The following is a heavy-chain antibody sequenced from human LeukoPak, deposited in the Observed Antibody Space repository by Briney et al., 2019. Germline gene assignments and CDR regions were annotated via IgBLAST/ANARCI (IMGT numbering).Heavy chain of an antibody. V-gene: IGHV4-34*01. J-gene: IGHJ5*02. CDR1: VGSFSGYY. CDR2: INHSAST. D-gene: IGHD5-18*01. Sequence: SETLSLTCAVYVGSFSGYYWSWIRQPPGKGLEWIGEINHSASTNYNPSLKSRVTISVDTSKHQFSLKLSSVTAADTAVYYCARGLQLWLRGVWYWFDPWGQGTLVTVSS. CDR3: ARGLQLWLRGVWYWFDP.